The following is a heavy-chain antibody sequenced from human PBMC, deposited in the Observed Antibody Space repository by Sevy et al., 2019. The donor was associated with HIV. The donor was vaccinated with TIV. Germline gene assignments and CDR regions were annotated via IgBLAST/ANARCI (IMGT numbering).Heavy chain of an antibody. CDR3: AKGDYDFWSGYFDY. CDR1: GFTFSSYG. J-gene: IGHJ4*02. CDR2: ISYDGSNK. D-gene: IGHD3-3*01. V-gene: IGHV3-30*18. Sequence: GGSLRLSCAASGFTFSSYGMHWVRQAPGKGLEWVAVISYDGSNKYYADSVKGRFTISRDNSKNTLYLQMNSLRAEDTAVYYCAKGDYDFWSGYFDYWGQRTMVTVSS.